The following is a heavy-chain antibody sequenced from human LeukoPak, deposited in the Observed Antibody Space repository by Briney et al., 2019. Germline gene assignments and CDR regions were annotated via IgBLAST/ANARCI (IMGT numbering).Heavy chain of an antibody. CDR2: INHSGST. CDR3: ARYSRGGSYSSSWYGGALDAFDI. D-gene: IGHD6-13*01. Sequence: SETLSLTCAVYGGSFSGYYWSWIRQPPGKGLEWIGEINHSGSTNYNPSLKSRVTISVDTSKDQFSLKLSSVTAADTAVYYCARYSRGGSYSSSWYGGALDAFDIWGQGTMVTVSS. CDR1: GGSFSGYY. V-gene: IGHV4-34*01. J-gene: IGHJ3*02.